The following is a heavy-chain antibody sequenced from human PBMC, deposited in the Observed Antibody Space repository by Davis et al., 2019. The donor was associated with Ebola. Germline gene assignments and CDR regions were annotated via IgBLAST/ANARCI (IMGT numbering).Heavy chain of an antibody. J-gene: IGHJ6*02. CDR1: GGSTSSYY. Sequence: SETLSLTCTVSGGSTSSYYWSWIRQPPGKGLEWIGYIYYSGSTNYNPSLKSRVTISVDTSKNQFSLKLSSVTAADTAVYYCARLKSLGGYYYYYGMDVWGQGTTVTVSS. V-gene: IGHV4-59*12. CDR3: ARLKSLGGYYYYYGMDV. D-gene: IGHD3-16*01. CDR2: IYYSGST.